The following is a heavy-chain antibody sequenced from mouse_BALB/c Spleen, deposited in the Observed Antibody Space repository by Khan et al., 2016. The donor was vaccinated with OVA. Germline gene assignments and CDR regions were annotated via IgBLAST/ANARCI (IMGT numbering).Heavy chain of an antibody. V-gene: IGHV9-3-1*01. CDR2: INTYTGEP. D-gene: IGHD2-10*01. Sequence: QIQLVQSGPELKKPGETVKISCKASGYTFTTYCMNCVKQSPGKALQWMGWINTYTGEPTYADDFKGRFSFSLETSASTAYLQINTLKTEDTATYFWARPPYYSYTLDYWGQGTSVTVSS. CDR3: ARPPYYSYTLDY. CDR1: GYTFTTYC. J-gene: IGHJ4*01.